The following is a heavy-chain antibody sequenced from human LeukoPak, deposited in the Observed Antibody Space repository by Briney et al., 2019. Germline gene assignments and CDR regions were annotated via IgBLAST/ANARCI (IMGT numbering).Heavy chain of an antibody. Sequence: PSETLSLTCTVSGGSISSGDYYWSWIRQPPGKGLEWIGYIYYSGSTYYNPSLKSRVTISVDTSKNQFSLKLSSVTAADTAMYYCARTQGNDAFDIWGQGTMLTVSS. CDR1: GGSISSGDYY. CDR3: ARTQGNDAFDI. CDR2: IYYSGST. D-gene: IGHD1-1*01. V-gene: IGHV4-30-4*08. J-gene: IGHJ3*02.